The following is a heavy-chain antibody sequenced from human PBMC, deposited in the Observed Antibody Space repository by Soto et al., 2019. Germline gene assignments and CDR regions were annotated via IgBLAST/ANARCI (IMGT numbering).Heavy chain of an antibody. Sequence: QVQLVQSGAEVKKPGASVKVSCKASGYTFTSCGISWVRQAPGQGLERMGWISAYNGNTNYAQKLQGRVTMTTDTSTSTAHMELRSLRSDDTAVYYCSRDRGSYALDYWGQGTLVTVSS. CDR2: ISAYNGNT. V-gene: IGHV1-18*01. CDR3: SRDRGSYALDY. J-gene: IGHJ4*02. D-gene: IGHD1-26*01. CDR1: GYTFTSCG.